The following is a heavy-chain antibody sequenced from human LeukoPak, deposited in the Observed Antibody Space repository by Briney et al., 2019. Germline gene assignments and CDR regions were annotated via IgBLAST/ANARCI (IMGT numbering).Heavy chain of an antibody. D-gene: IGHD3-3*01. V-gene: IGHV1-69*13. CDR2: IIPIFGTA. J-gene: IGHJ4*02. CDR3: AKHIDFGVVIPYDY. CDR1: GGTLSSYA. Sequence: ASVKVSCKASGGTLSSYAISWVRQAPGQGLEWMGGIIPIFGTANYAQKFQGRVTITADESTSTAYMELSSLRSEDTAVYYCAKHIDFGVVIPYDYWGQGTLVTVSS.